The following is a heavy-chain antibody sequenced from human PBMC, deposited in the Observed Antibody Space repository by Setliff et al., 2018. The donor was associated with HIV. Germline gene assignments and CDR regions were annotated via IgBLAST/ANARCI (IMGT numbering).Heavy chain of an antibody. CDR1: GGSFSGYY. CDR3: AREHEGGTGWFDP. V-gene: IGHV4-34*01. D-gene: IGHD3-16*01. J-gene: IGHJ5*02. Sequence: SETLSLTCAVYGGSFSGYYWSWIRQPPGKGLEWIGEINHSGSTNYNPSLKSRVTISVDTSKNQFSLKLSSVTAADTAVYYCAREHEGGTGWFDPWGQGTPVTVSS. CDR2: INHSGST.